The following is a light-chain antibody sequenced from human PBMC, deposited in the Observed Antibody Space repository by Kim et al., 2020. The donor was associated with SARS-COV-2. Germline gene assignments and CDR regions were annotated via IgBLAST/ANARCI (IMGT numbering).Light chain of an antibody. Sequence: GDRVTITCRASQSISSWLAWYQQKPGKAPKFLIYDASSLESGVPSRFSGSGSGTEFTLTISSLQPDDFATYYCQQYNSYPWTFGQGTKV. CDR1: QSISSW. J-gene: IGKJ1*01. CDR3: QQYNSYPWT. V-gene: IGKV1-5*01. CDR2: DAS.